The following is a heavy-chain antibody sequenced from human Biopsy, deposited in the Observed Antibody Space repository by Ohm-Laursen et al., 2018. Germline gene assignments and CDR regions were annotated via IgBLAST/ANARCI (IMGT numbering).Heavy chain of an antibody. J-gene: IGHJ4*02. CDR1: GYTFTSYY. Sequence: EASVKVSCKASGYTFTSYYLHWVRQAPGQGLEWMGRINPNNDNTAYAQKFQGRITMTKDTSTSTVYMDLSSLTFDDSAVYYCARGPRGLVVITTTALYFDYWGQGNLVTASS. CDR3: ARGPRGLVVITTTALYFDY. V-gene: IGHV1-46*01. D-gene: IGHD3-22*01. CDR2: INPNNDNT.